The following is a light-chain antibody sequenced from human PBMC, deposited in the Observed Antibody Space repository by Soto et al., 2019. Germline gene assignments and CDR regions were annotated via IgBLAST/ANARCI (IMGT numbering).Light chain of an antibody. CDR2: GAS. J-gene: IGKJ5*01. CDR1: QSVSSNF. CDR3: QQRSN. Sequence: DIVLTQSAGTLSLSPGERATLSCRASQSVSSNFLAWYQQKPGQAPRLLIYGASSRATGIPDRFSGSGSGTDFTLTISSLEPEDFAVYYCQQRSNFGQGTRLEIK. V-gene: IGKV3D-20*02.